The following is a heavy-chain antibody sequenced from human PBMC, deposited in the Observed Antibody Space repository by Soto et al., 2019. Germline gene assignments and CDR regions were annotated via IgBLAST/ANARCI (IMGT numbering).Heavy chain of an antibody. V-gene: IGHV3-30*18. CDR3: AKDQAARWWEAMGD. CDR2: ISYDGSNQ. CDR1: GFTFSSYG. D-gene: IGHD1-26*01. J-gene: IGHJ4*02. Sequence: QVQLVESGGGVVRPGTSLRLSCAASGFTFSSYGIHWVRQAPGKGLEWVAVISYDGSNQYYADSVKGRFTISRDNSENTLYLQMNSLRTDDTAMYYCAKDQAARWWEAMGDWGQGTLVTVSS.